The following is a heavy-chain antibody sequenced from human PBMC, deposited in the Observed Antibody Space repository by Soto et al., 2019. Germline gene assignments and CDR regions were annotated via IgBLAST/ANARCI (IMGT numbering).Heavy chain of an antibody. CDR2: IYPGDSDT. V-gene: IGHV5-51*01. Sequence: GESLKISCKGSGYSFTSYWIGWVRQMPGKGLEWMGIIYPGDSDTRYSPSFQGQVTISTDKSISTAYLQWSSLKASDTAMYYCARQAKLGLVATVSDAFDIWGQGTMVTVSS. CDR1: GYSFTSYW. J-gene: IGHJ3*02. CDR3: ARQAKLGLVATVSDAFDI. D-gene: IGHD5-12*01.